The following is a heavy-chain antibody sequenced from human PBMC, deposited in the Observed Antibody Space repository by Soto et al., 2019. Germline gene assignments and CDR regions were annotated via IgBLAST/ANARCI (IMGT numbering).Heavy chain of an antibody. V-gene: IGHV1-3*01. CDR2: INAGNGNT. J-gene: IGHJ5*02. CDR1: GYTFTSYA. CDR3: ARGVMITFGGVIFGFDP. Sequence: QVQLVQSGAEVKKPGASVKVSCKASGYTFTSYAMHWVRQAPGQRLEWMGWINAGNGNTKYSQKFQGRVTITRDTSASTAYMELSSLRSEDTAVYYCARGVMITFGGVIFGFDPWGQGTLVTVSS. D-gene: IGHD3-16*02.